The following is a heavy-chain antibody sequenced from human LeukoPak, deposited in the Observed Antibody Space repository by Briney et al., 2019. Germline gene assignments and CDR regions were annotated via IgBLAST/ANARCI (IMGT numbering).Heavy chain of an antibody. CDR1: GFTCSDHD. V-gene: IGHV3-72*01. D-gene: IGHD5-12*01. J-gene: IGHJ6*02. CDR2: ITNIGVGSTT. CDR3: ARAGYAHGLDV. Sequence: GGPLRLSCAASGFTCSDHDVHWVRQAPGKGLEWVGRITNIGVGSTTEPAASVNGRFTISTDDYQNSMDLQMKRLKTDDTAVYYCARAGYAHGLDVWGQGTTVTVSS.